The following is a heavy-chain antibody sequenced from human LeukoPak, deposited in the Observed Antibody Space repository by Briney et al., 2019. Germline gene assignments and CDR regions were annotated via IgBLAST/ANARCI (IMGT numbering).Heavy chain of an antibody. CDR1: GGSFSDYS. J-gene: IGHJ6*03. V-gene: IGHV4-34*01. Sequence: SETLSLTCAVHGGSFSDYSWSWIRQPPGKGMEWIGEISHSGGTNYNPSLKSRVTMSVDTSNNQFSLKLKSVTAADTAVYYCARDGIAVFGVITGNYYYMDVWGNGTTVTVSS. CDR3: ARDGIAVFGVITGNYYYMDV. D-gene: IGHD3-3*01. CDR2: ISHSGGT.